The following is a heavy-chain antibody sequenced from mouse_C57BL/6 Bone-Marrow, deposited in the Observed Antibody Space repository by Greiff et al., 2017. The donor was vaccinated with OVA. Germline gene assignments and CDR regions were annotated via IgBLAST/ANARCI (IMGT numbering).Heavy chain of an antibody. J-gene: IGHJ3*01. CDR3: ARGGNYAFAY. CDR2: IYPGDGDT. D-gene: IGHD2-1*01. CDR1: GYAFSSSW. V-gene: IGHV1-82*01. Sequence: LQESGPELVKPGASVKISCKASGYAFSSSWMNWVKQRPGKGLEWIGRIYPGDGDTNYNGKFKGKATLTADKSSSTAYMQLSSLTSDDAAVYFCARGGNYAFAYWGQGTLVTVSA.